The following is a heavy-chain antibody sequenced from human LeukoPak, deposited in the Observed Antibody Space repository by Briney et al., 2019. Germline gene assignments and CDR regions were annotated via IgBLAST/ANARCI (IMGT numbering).Heavy chain of an antibody. CDR3: ARDLSGSYDY. CDR1: GGSISSSSYY. V-gene: IGHV4-39*07. CDR2: IYYSGST. Sequence: SETLSLTCTVSGGSISSSSYYWGWIRQPPGKGLEWIGSIYYSGSTYYNPSLKSRVTISVDTSKNQFSLKLSSVTAADTAVYYCARDLSGSYDYWGQGTLVTVSS. J-gene: IGHJ4*02. D-gene: IGHD1-26*01.